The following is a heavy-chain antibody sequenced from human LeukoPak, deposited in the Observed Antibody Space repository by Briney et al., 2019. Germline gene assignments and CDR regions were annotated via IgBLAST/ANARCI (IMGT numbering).Heavy chain of an antibody. CDR3: AKDGQWLAFYFDY. V-gene: IGHV3-23*01. CDR2: ITESGTST. CDR1: GFTFRSYA. J-gene: IGHJ4*02. D-gene: IGHD6-19*01. Sequence: GGSLRLSCEASGFTFRSYAMTWVRQAPGKGLEWVSSITESGTSTYYADSVKGRFTISRDNSRNTLSLQMNSLRAEDTAVYYCAKDGQWLAFYFDYWGQGTLVTVSS.